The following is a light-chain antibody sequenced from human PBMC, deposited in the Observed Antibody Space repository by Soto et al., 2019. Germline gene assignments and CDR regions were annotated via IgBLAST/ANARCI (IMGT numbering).Light chain of an antibody. CDR2: GAS. Sequence: GERATLSCRASQRVSSSYLAWYQQKPGQAPRLLISGASTRATGIPDRFSGSGSGTDFTLTISRLEPEDFAAYFCQRYGSSPPFTFGQGTKVDIE. CDR3: QRYGSSPPFT. CDR1: QRVSSSY. J-gene: IGKJ2*01. V-gene: IGKV3-20*01.